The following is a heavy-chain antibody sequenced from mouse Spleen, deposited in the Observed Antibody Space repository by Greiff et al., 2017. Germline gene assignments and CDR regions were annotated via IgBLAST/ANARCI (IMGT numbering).Heavy chain of an antibody. CDR1: GYTFTSYG. J-gene: IGHJ4*01. V-gene: IGHV1-81*01. CDR2: IYPRSGNT. CDR3: ARWDDGLYAMDY. Sequence: VKLVESGAELARPGASVKLSCKASGYTFTSYGISWVKQRTGQGLEWIGEIYPRSGNTYYNEKFKGKATLTVDTSSSTAYVDLSSLTSEDSAVYYCARWDDGLYAMDYWGQGTSVTVSS. D-gene: IGHD4-1*01.